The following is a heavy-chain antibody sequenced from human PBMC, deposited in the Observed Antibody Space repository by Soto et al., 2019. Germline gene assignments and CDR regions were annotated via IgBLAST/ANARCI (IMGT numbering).Heavy chain of an antibody. CDR2: IIPIFGTA. Sequence: ASVKVSCKASGGTFSSYAISWVRQAPGQGLEWMGGIIPIFGTANYAQKFQGRVTITADESTSTAYMELSSLRSEDTAVYYCAREAREPPTKLWAPFDYWGQGTLVTVSS. CDR1: GGTFSSYA. V-gene: IGHV1-69*13. CDR3: AREAREPPTKLWAPFDY. D-gene: IGHD5-18*01. J-gene: IGHJ4*02.